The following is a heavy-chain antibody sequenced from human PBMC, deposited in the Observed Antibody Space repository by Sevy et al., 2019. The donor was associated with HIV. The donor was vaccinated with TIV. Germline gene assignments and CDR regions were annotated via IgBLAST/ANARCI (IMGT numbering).Heavy chain of an antibody. CDR3: ARGLAALPGYYYGMDV. V-gene: IGHV3-48*01. CDR1: GFPFSSYG. J-gene: IGHJ6*02. D-gene: IGHD6-6*01. CDR2: ISDISSAI. Sequence: GGSLRLSCAASGFPFSSYGMNWVRQAPGKGLEWVSYISDISSAIYYADSVKGRFTISRDNAKKSLYLQMNSLRAEDTAVYYWARGLAALPGYYYGMDVWGQGTTVTVSS.